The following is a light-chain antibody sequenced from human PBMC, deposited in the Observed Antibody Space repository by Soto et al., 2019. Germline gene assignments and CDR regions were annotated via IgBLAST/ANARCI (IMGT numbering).Light chain of an antibody. CDR1: SSDVGGYNY. CDR3: SSYAGSNAFLVV. Sequence: QSVLTQPPSASGSPGQSVTISCTGTSSDVGGYNYVSWYQQHPGKAPKVMIYEVSKRPSGVPDRFSGSKSGNTASLTVSGLQAEDEADYYCSSYAGSNAFLVVFGGGTKLTVL. V-gene: IGLV2-8*01. J-gene: IGLJ2*01. CDR2: EVS.